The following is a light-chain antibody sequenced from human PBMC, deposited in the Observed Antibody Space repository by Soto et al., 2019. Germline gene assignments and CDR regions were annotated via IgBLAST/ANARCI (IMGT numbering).Light chain of an antibody. V-gene: IGKV3-15*01. Sequence: EIVMTQSPVTLSASPGERATLSCRASQSVSSDLAWYQQKPGQGPRLLIYGASTRATGIPARFSASGSGTEFTLIISSLQSEDFAVYFCQQYNDWPPYTFGQGTKLEIK. CDR1: QSVSSD. CDR3: QQYNDWPPYT. CDR2: GAS. J-gene: IGKJ2*01.